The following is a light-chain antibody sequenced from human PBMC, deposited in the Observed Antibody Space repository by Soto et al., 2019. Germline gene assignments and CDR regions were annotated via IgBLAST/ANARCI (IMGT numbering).Light chain of an antibody. V-gene: IGLV2-8*01. J-gene: IGLJ1*01. CDR1: NSDVGVYYF. CDR2: EVG. CDR3: NSYARSNTYV. Sequence: QSALTQPASASGSPGQSVTISCTGTNSDVGVYYFVSWYQHHPGKAPRLIIYEVGQRPSGVPDRFSGSKSGNTASLTVSGLQAEDEADYFCNSYARSNTYVFGTGTKLTVL.